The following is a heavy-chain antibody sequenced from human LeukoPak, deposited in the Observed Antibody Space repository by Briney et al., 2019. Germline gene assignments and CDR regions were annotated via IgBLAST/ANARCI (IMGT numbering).Heavy chain of an antibody. CDR1: GFIFSSYA. J-gene: IGHJ4*02. D-gene: IGHD2-15*01. Sequence: GGSLRLSCAACGFIFSSYAMSWVRQAPGKGLEGVSSISTTGCRTYYADSLKGRFTISRDSSKSTVSLQMNSLRAEDTAVYFCAKGGGSDFDFWGQGTLVTVSS. V-gene: IGHV3-23*01. CDR3: AKGGGSDFDF. CDR2: ISTTGCRT.